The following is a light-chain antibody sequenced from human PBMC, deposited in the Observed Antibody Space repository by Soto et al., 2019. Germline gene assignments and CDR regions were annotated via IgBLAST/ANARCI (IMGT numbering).Light chain of an antibody. CDR2: DAS. J-gene: IGKJ1*01. V-gene: IGKV1-33*01. CDR1: QDISNY. CDR3: QQLNSYRT. Sequence: DIQMTQSPSSLSASVGDRVTITCQASQDISNYLNWYQQKPGKAPKLLIYDASNLETGVPSRFSGSGSGTEFTLTISSLQPEDFATYYCQQLNSYRTFGQGTKVDIK.